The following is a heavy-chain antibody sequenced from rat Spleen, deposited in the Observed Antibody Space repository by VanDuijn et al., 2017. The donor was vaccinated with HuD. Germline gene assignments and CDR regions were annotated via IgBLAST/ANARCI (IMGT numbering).Heavy chain of an antibody. J-gene: IGHJ4*01. CDR3: ARYYYVMDA. CDR1: GFTFSNYD. V-gene: IGHV5-25*01. Sequence: EVQLVESGGGLVQPGRSLKLSCAASGFTFSNYDMAWVRQAPTKGLEWVASISPSGGSTYYRDSVKGRFTVSRDNAKSTLYLQMDSLRSEDTATYYCARYYYVMDAWGQGASVTVSS. CDR2: ISPSGGST.